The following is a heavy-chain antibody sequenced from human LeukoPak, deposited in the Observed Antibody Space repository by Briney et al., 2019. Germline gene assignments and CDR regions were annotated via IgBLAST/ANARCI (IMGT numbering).Heavy chain of an antibody. J-gene: IGHJ4*02. CDR3: AKERPGYSQGQYYFDY. Sequence: PGGSLRLSCAASGFTFSSYGMHWVRQAPGKGLEWVAVISYDGSNKYHADSVKGRFTISRDNSKNTLYLQMNSLRAEDTAVYYCAKERPGYSQGQYYFDYWGQGTLVTVSS. CDR1: GFTFSSYG. CDR2: ISYDGSNK. V-gene: IGHV3-30*18. D-gene: IGHD5-18*01.